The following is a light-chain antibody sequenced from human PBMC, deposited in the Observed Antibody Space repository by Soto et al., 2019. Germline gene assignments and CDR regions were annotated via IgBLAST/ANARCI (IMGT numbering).Light chain of an antibody. V-gene: IGLV2-8*01. CDR1: SSDVGGYKY. Sequence: QPVLTQPPYASGSPGQSVTISCTGTSSDVGGYKYVSWYQQHPGKAPKLMIFEVNKRPSGVPDRFSGSKSGNTASLTVSGLQAEDEADYYCSSYAGINNLGVFGTGTKVTVL. J-gene: IGLJ1*01. CDR2: EVN. CDR3: SSYAGINNLGV.